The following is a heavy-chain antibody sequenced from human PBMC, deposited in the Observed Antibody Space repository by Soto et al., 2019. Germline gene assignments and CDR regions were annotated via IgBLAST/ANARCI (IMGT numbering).Heavy chain of an antibody. D-gene: IGHD3-22*01. CDR2: IIPIFGTT. Sequence: SVKVSCKASGGTFGSDAITWVRQAPGQGLEWVGRIIPIFGTTNYAQNLQGRVTISADKSTLTSYMELHSLTSDDTALYYCARDRTDSGYYTNWLDPWGQGTQVTSPQ. CDR3: ARDRTDSGYYTNWLDP. CDR1: GGTFGSDA. J-gene: IGHJ5*02. V-gene: IGHV1-69*06.